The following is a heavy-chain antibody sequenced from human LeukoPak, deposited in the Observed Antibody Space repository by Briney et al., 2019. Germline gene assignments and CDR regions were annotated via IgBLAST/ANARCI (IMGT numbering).Heavy chain of an antibody. J-gene: IGHJ5*02. Sequence: ASVKVSCKASGYTFTSYYMHWVRQAPGQGLEWMGIINPSGGSTSYAQKFQGRVTMTRDTSTSTVYMELSSLRSEDTAVYYCARDAGSAAEAGNWFDPWGQGTLVTVSS. CDR2: INPSGGST. CDR1: GYTFTSYY. CDR3: ARDAGSAAEAGNWFDP. D-gene: IGHD6-13*01. V-gene: IGHV1-46*01.